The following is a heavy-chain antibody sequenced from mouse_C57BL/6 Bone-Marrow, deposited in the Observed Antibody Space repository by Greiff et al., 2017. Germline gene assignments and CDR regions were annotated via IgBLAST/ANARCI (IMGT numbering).Heavy chain of an antibody. CDR3: TTVVHY. D-gene: IGHD1-1*01. V-gene: IGHV14-4*01. CDR2: IDPENGDT. J-gene: IGHJ2*01. CDR1: GFNIKDDY. Sequence: EVQLQESGAELVRPGASVTLSCTASGFNIKDDYMHWVKQRPEQGLEWIGWIDPENGDTAYASKFQGKATITADTSSNTAYLQLSSLTAEDTAVYYCTTVVHYWGQGTTLTVSS.